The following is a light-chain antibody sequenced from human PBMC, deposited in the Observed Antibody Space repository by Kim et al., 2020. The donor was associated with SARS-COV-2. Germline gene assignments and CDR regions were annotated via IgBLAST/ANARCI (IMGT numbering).Light chain of an antibody. J-gene: IGKJ5*01. Sequence: SVGDRVTISCRASQSISTFLSWYRQRPGRAPRLLIYGASTLQSGVPSRFSGSGSGTDFTLTINFLQPEDVATYYCQQSFTTPQITFGQGTRLEIK. CDR2: GAS. CDR3: QQSFTTPQIT. V-gene: IGKV1-39*01. CDR1: QSISTF.